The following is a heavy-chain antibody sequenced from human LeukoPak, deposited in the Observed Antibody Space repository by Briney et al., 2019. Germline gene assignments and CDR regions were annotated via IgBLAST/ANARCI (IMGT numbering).Heavy chain of an antibody. J-gene: IGHJ4*02. Sequence: GGSLRLSCAASGFTVSSNYMSWVRQAPGKGLEWVSVIYNGDTTYYADSVKGRFTISRDNSKNTLYLQMNSLRAEDTAVYYRALLDRSGWYCIDNWGQGTLVTVSS. D-gene: IGHD6-19*01. CDR3: ALLDRSGWYCIDN. CDR1: GFTVSSNY. V-gene: IGHV3-53*01. CDR2: IYNGDTT.